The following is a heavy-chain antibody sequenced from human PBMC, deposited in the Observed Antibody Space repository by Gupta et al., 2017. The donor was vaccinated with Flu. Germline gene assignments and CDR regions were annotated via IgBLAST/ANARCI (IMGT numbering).Heavy chain of an antibody. CDR2: ISWNSGSI. J-gene: IGHJ4*02. D-gene: IGHD2-2*01. CDR1: GFTFDDYA. Sequence: EVQLVESGGGLVQPGRSLRLSCAASGFTFDDYAMHWVRQAPGKGLEWVSGISWNSGSIGYADSVKGRFTISRDNAKNSLYLQMNSLRAEDTALYYCAKDIGQPRKGRPAVLGYWGQGTLVTVSS. V-gene: IGHV3-9*01. CDR3: AKDIGQPRKGRPAVLGY.